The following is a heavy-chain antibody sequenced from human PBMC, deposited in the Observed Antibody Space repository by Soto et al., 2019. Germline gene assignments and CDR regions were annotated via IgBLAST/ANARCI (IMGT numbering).Heavy chain of an antibody. CDR3: ARNSRGVYFDY. Sequence: GGSLRLSCAASGFTFSSYAMHWVRQAPGKGLEYVSAISSNGGSTYYANSVKGRFTISRDNSKNTLYLQMGSLRAEDMAVYYCARNSRGVYFDYWGQGTLVTVSS. V-gene: IGHV3-64*01. J-gene: IGHJ4*02. CDR1: GFTFSSYA. CDR2: ISSNGGST. D-gene: IGHD3-10*01.